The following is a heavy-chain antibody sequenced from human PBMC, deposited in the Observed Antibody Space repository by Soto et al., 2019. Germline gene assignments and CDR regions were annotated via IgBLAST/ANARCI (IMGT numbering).Heavy chain of an antibody. V-gene: IGHV3-33*01. D-gene: IGHD2-2*01. Sequence: GALRLSCAASGFTFSSYGMHWVRQAPGKGLEWVAVIWYDGSNKYYADSVKGRFTISRDNSKNTLYLQMNSLRAEDTAVYYCARAVGCSSTSCRAPYYYGMDVWGQGTTVTVSS. J-gene: IGHJ6*02. CDR1: GFTFSSYG. CDR3: ARAVGCSSTSCRAPYYYGMDV. CDR2: IWYDGSNK.